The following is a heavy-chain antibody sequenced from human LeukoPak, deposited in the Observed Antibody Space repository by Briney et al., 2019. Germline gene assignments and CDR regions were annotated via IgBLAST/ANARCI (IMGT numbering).Heavy chain of an antibody. V-gene: IGHV3-48*03. Sequence: PGGPLRLSCAASGFHFSSYEMKWVRPAPAKGLEWVSYISSCGSTIYYADSVKGRFTISRCNAKNSLYLQMNSVRAEDTAVYYCARDPWDYWGQGTLVTVSS. CDR3: ARDPWDY. CDR1: GFHFSSYE. CDR2: ISSCGSTI. J-gene: IGHJ4*02.